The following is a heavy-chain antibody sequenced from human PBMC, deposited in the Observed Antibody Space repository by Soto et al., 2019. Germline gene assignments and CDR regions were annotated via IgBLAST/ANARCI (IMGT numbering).Heavy chain of an antibody. J-gene: IGHJ6*02. Sequence: SVKVSCKASGGTFSSYAISWVRQAPGQGLEWMGGIIPIFGTANYAQKFQGRVTITADESTSTAYMELSSLRSEDTAVYYCARDRRGGDCSSTSCYGRPPGPDSHMYYYYGMDVWGQGTTVTVSS. D-gene: IGHD2-2*01. CDR1: GGTFSSYA. CDR3: ARDRRGGDCSSTSCYGRPPGPDSHMYYYYGMDV. V-gene: IGHV1-69*13. CDR2: IIPIFGTA.